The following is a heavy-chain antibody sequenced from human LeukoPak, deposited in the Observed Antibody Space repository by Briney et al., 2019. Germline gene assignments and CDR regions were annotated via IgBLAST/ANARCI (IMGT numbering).Heavy chain of an antibody. V-gene: IGHV1-18*01. CDR2: INPNSGGT. D-gene: IGHD2-15*01. CDR3: ARGGLGYYFDY. CDR1: GGTFSSYA. Sequence: ASVKVSCKASGGTFSSYAISWVRQAPGQGLEWMGWINPNSGGTNYAQKLQGRVTMTTDTSTSTAYMELRSLRSDDTAVYYCARGGLGYYFDYWGQGTLVTVSS. J-gene: IGHJ4*02.